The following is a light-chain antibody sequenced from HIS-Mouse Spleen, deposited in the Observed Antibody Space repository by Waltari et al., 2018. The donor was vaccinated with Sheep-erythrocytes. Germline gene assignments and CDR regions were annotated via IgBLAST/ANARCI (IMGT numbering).Light chain of an antibody. Sequence: DIVMTQSPDSLAVSLGERDTINCKSSQRVLYSSNNKNYVAWYQQKPGQPPKLLIFWASTRESGVPDRFSGSESGTACTLTISSLQAEYVAVYYCQQYYSTPLTFGGGTKVEIK. J-gene: IGKJ4*01. V-gene: IGKV4-1*01. CDR3: QQYYSTPLT. CDR2: WAS. CDR1: QRVLYSSNNKNY.